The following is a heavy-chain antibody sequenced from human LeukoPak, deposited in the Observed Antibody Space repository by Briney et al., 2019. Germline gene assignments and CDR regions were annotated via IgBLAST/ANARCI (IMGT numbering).Heavy chain of an antibody. CDR1: GFTFSSYW. D-gene: IGHD2-15*01. V-gene: IGHV3-7*01. CDR3: ARLSHCSGGSCYDTY. J-gene: IGHJ4*02. Sequence: GALLLSCAASGFTFSSYWMSWVRRAPGKGREGVANIKQDGSEKYYVDSVKGRFTISRDNAKNSLYLQMNSLRAEDTAVYYCARLSHCSGGSCYDTYWGQGTLVTVSS. CDR2: IKQDGSEK.